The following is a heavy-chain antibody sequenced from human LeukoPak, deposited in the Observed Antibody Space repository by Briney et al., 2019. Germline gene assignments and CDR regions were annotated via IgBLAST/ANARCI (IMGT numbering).Heavy chain of an antibody. CDR1: GGTFSSYA. J-gene: IGHJ3*02. V-gene: IGHV1-69*05. CDR2: IIPIFGTA. CDR3: ATPLYIAPGAFDI. Sequence: SVKVSCKASGGTFSSYAISWVRQAPGQGLEWMGGIIPIFGTANYAQKFQGRVTITTDESTSTAYMELSSLRSEDTAVYYCATPLYIAPGAFDIWGQGTMVTVSS. D-gene: IGHD3-16*02.